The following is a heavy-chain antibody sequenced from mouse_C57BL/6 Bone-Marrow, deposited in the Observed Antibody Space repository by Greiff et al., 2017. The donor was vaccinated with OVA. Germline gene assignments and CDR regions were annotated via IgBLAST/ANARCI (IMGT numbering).Heavy chain of an antibody. CDR2: IDPSDSET. D-gene: IGHD5-2*01. CDR3: ARSNTHDAMDY. V-gene: IGHV1-52*01. J-gene: IGHJ4*01. CDR1: GYTFTSYW. Sequence: QVQLQQPGAELVRPGSSVKLSCKASGYTFTSYWMHWVKQRPIQGLEWIGNIDPSDSETHYNQKFKDKATLTVDKSSSTAYMQLSSLTSEDSAVYYCARSNTHDAMDYWGQGTSVTVSS.